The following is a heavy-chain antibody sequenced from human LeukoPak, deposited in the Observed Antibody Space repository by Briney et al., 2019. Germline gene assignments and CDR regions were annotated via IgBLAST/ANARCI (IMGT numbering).Heavy chain of an antibody. CDR1: GYTFTSYG. CDR3: ARDELELPYGDYYYGMDV. Sequence: GASVKVSCKASGYTFTSYGISWVGQAPGQRLEWMGWISAYNGNTNYAQKLQGRVTMTTDTSTSTAYMELRSLRSDDTAVYYCARDELELPYGDYYYGMDVWGQGTTVTVSS. J-gene: IGHJ6*02. CDR2: ISAYNGNT. V-gene: IGHV1-18*01. D-gene: IGHD1-7*01.